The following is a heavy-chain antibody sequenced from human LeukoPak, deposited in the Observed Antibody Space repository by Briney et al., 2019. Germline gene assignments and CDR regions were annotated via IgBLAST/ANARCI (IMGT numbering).Heavy chain of an antibody. CDR1: GGSISSSSYY. V-gene: IGHV4-39*01. CDR3: ARPGIAVAGTLAHYYYYMDV. D-gene: IGHD6-19*01. Sequence: SESLSLTCTVSGGSISSSSYYWGWIRQPPGKGLEWFGIIYYSGSTYDNPSLKSRVTISVDTSKNQFSLKLSSVTAADTAVYYCARPGIAVAGTLAHYYYYMDVWGKGTTVTVSS. J-gene: IGHJ6*03. CDR2: IYYSGST.